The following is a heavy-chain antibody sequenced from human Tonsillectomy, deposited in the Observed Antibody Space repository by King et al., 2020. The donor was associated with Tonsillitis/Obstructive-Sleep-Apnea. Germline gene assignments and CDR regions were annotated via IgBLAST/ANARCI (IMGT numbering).Heavy chain of an antibody. J-gene: IGHJ6*03. Sequence: VQLVESGGGLIQPGGSLRLSCAASGFTGSNKYMSWVRQAPGKWLEWGSVIYSGGSTYYADSVTGRFTISRDNSKNTVYLQMNSLRAEDAAVYYCASGYCSGGSCPHYYYMDVWGKGTTVTVS. CDR1: GFTGSNKY. D-gene: IGHD2-15*01. CDR2: IYSGGST. V-gene: IGHV3-53*01. CDR3: ASGYCSGGSCPHYYYMDV.